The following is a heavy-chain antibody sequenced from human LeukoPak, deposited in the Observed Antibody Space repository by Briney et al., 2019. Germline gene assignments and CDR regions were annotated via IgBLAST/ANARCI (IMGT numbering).Heavy chain of an antibody. D-gene: IGHD4-23*01. Sequence: GASVKVSCKASGYTFTSYGISWVRQAPGQGLEWMGWITAYNGNTNYAQKLQGRVTMTTDTSTSTAYMELRSLRSDDTAVYYCARSHDYGGTPRYYYYGMDVWGQGTTVTVSS. V-gene: IGHV1-18*01. CDR3: ARSHDYGGTPRYYYYGMDV. CDR1: GYTFTSYG. J-gene: IGHJ6*02. CDR2: ITAYNGNT.